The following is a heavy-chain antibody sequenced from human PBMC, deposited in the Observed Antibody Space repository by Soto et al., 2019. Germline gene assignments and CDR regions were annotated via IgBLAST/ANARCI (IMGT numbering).Heavy chain of an antibody. Sequence: SETLSLTCAVYGGSFSGYYWSWIRQPPGKGLEWIGEINHSGSTNYNPSLKSRVTISVDTSKNQFSLKLSSVTAADTAVYYCARGAVPRTAEVLRHYYGSAISTHPYYYYMDVWGKGTTVTVSS. J-gene: IGHJ6*03. D-gene: IGHD3-10*01. V-gene: IGHV4-34*01. CDR3: ARGAVPRTAEVLRHYYGSAISTHPYYYYMDV. CDR1: GGSFSGYY. CDR2: INHSGST.